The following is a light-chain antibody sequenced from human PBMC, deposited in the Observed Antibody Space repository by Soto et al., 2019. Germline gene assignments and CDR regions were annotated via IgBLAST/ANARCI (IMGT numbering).Light chain of an antibody. CDR1: QSISSW. CDR3: HQYGTSLT. CDR2: KAS. J-gene: IGKJ4*01. V-gene: IGKV1-5*03. Sequence: DIQMTQSPSTLSASVRDRGTSTCRASQSISSWLAWYQQKPGKAPKLLIYKASTLKSGVPSRFSGSGSGTEFTLTISRLDPEDFAVYYCHQYGTSLTFGGGTKVDVK.